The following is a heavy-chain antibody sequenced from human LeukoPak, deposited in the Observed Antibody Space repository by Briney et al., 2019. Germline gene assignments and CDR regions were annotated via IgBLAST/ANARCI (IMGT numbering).Heavy chain of an antibody. J-gene: IGHJ4*02. V-gene: IGHV4-34*01. Sequence: PSETLSLTCAVYGGSFSGYYWSWIRQPPGKGLEWIGEINHSGSTNYNLSLKSRVTISVDTSKNQFSLKLSSVTAADTAIYYCARGIESYGDYGYWGQGILVTVSS. CDR2: INHSGST. CDR1: GGSFSGYY. CDR3: ARGIESYGDYGY. D-gene: IGHD4-17*01.